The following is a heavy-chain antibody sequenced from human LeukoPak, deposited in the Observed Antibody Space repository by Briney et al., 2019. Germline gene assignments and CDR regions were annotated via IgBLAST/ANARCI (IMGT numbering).Heavy chain of an antibody. Sequence: QPGGSLRLSCAASGFTFSSYAMHWVRQAPGKGLEWVAVISYDGSNKYYADSVKGRFTISRDNSKNTLYLQMNSLRAEDTALYFCAKGGDYDSSGYPDYWGQGTLVTVSS. CDR3: AKGGDYDSSGYPDY. J-gene: IGHJ4*02. V-gene: IGHV3-30-3*01. D-gene: IGHD3-22*01. CDR2: ISYDGSNK. CDR1: GFTFSSYA.